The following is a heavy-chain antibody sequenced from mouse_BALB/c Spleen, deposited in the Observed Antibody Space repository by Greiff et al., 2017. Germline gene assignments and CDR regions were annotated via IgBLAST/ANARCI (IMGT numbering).Heavy chain of an antibody. CDR3: ARDGYDGDWYFDV. CDR1: GYTFTDYN. V-gene: IGHV1-18*01. D-gene: IGHD2-2*01. Sequence: EVQLQQSGPELVKPGASVKIPCKASGYTFTDYNMDWVKQSHGKSLEWIGDINPNNGGTIYNQKFKGKATLTVDKSSSTAYMELRSLTSEDTAVYYCARDGYDGDWYFDVWGAGTTVTVSS. J-gene: IGHJ1*01. CDR2: INPNNGGT.